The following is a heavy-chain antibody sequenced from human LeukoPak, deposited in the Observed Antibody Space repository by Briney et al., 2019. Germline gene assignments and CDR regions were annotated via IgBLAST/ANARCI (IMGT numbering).Heavy chain of an antibody. V-gene: IGHV3-23*01. D-gene: IGHD3-22*01. J-gene: IGHJ4*02. CDR3: AKLLRKCYDSSGYSLDY. Sequence: GGSLRLSCAASGFTFSSYAMSWVRQAPGKGLEWVSAISGSGGSTYYADSVKGRFTISRDNSKNTLYLQMNSLRAEDTAVYYCAKLLRKCYDSSGYSLDYWGQGTLVTVSS. CDR2: ISGSGGST. CDR1: GFTFSSYA.